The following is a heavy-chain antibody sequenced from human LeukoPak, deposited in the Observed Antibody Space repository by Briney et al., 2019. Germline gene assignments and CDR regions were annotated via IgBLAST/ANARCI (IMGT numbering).Heavy chain of an antibody. J-gene: IGHJ3*02. CDR2: IYYSGSI. CDR3: ARLGDDAFDI. Sequence: SETLSLTCTVSGGSISSGGYYWSWIRQHPGKGLEWIGYIYYSGSIYYNPSLKSRVTISVDTSKNQFSLKLSSVTAADTAVYYCARLGDDAFDIWGQGTMVTVSS. V-gene: IGHV4-31*03. CDR1: GGSISSGGYY.